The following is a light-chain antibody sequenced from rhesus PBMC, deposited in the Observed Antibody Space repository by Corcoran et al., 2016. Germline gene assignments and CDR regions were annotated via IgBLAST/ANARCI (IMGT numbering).Light chain of an antibody. J-gene: IGKJ1*01. CDR3: QQHHLYPPT. Sequence: DIQMTQSPSSLSASVGDRVTITCRASQGIRNYSAWYQQKPGKAPKPLIFYASNLESGVPSRFSGSGSGTDFTLTISSLQPEDFTFYYCQQHHLYPPTFGQGTKVEIK. CDR2: YAS. CDR1: QGIRNY. V-gene: IGKV1S14*01.